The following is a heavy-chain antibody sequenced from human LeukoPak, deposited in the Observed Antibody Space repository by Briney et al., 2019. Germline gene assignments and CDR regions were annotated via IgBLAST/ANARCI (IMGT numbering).Heavy chain of an antibody. CDR2: ISGSGGST. J-gene: IGHJ4*02. Sequence: GGSLRLSCAASGFTFSSYAMSWVRQAPGKGLEWVSTISGSGGSTYYADSVKGRFTISRDSSRNTLYLQMNSLRAEDTAIYYRAKDMAGMNTHLDHWGRGTLVTVSS. V-gene: IGHV3-23*01. CDR3: AKDMAGMNTHLDH. CDR1: GFTFSSYA. D-gene: IGHD3-10*01.